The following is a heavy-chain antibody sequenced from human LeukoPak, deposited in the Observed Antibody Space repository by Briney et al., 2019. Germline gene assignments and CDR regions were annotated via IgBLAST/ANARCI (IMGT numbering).Heavy chain of an antibody. Sequence: PGGSLRLSCAASGFTVSSNYMSWVRQAPGKGLEWVSVIYSGGSTYYADSVKGRFTISRGNSKNTLYLQMNSLRAEDTAVYYCARGGPSLYYYYYYYMDVWGKGTTVTVSS. CDR3: ARGGPSLYYYYYYYMDV. V-gene: IGHV3-53*01. D-gene: IGHD3-16*01. CDR1: GFTVSSNY. CDR2: IYSGGST. J-gene: IGHJ6*03.